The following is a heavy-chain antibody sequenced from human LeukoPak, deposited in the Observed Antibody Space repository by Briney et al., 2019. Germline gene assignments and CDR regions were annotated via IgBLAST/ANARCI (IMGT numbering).Heavy chain of an antibody. CDR1: GFTFSNYA. D-gene: IGHD3-10*01. J-gene: IGHJ4*02. CDR3: VRDRSRFGESD. CDR2: ISGSASST. V-gene: IGHV3-23*01. Sequence: GGSLRLSCAASGFTFSNYAMSWVRQAPGKGLEWVSAISGSASSTYHADSVKGRFTISRDNPKNSLSLQMNSLRAEDTAVYYCVRDRSRFGESDWGQGTLVMVSS.